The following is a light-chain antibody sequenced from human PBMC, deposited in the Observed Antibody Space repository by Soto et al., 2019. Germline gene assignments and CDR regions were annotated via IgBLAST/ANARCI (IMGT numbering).Light chain of an antibody. Sequence: DIQMTQSPSSLSASVGYRVTITCVASQSISSYLNWYQQKPGKAPKLLIYAASSLQSGVPSRFSGSGSGTDFTLTISSLQPEDFATYYCQQSYSTPLTFGGGTKVDIK. CDR3: QQSYSTPLT. CDR2: AAS. CDR1: QSISSY. V-gene: IGKV1-39*01. J-gene: IGKJ4*01.